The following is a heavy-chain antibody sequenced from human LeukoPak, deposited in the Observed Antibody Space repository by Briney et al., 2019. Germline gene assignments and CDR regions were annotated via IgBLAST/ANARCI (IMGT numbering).Heavy chain of an antibody. Sequence: ASVKVSCKASGYTLSGYYIHWVRQAPGQGLEWLGWINPNSGETNYAQKFQGGATLTRDTSISTFYMEVSRLRSDDTAVYFCARYNWNDVVSALDYWGQGTLVTVSS. V-gene: IGHV1-2*02. CDR2: INPNSGET. CDR1: GYTLSGYY. J-gene: IGHJ4*02. CDR3: ARYNWNDVVSALDY. D-gene: IGHD1-1*01.